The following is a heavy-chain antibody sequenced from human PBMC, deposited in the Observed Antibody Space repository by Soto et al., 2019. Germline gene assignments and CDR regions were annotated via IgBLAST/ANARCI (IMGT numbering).Heavy chain of an antibody. Sequence: QVHLVQSGAEVKKPGASVKVSCKTSGYTFTSYGISWVRQAPGQGLEWMGWISGYDGRTNFAQKVQDRVTMTTDTSTSTVYLELRSLCSDDTPVYYCAREGDDPYYYSGMDVWGQRTTVTVSS. CDR3: AREGDDPYYYSGMDV. V-gene: IGHV1-18*01. D-gene: IGHD2-21*02. CDR1: GYTFTSYG. J-gene: IGHJ6*02. CDR2: ISGYDGRT.